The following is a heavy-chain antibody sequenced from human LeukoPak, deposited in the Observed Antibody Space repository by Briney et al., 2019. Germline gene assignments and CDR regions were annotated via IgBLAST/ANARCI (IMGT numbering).Heavy chain of an antibody. J-gene: IGHJ6*03. D-gene: IGHD4-17*01. CDR1: GYTFTSYA. CDR3: ATYRPEADDYGDYRYFYYMDV. V-gene: IGHV7-4-1*02. CDR2: INTNTGNP. Sequence: GASVKVSCKASGYTFTSYAMNWVRQAPGQGLEWMGWINTNTGNPTYAQGFTGRFVFSLDTSVSTAYLQISSLKAEDTAVYYCATYRPEADDYGDYRYFYYMDVWGKGTTVTISS.